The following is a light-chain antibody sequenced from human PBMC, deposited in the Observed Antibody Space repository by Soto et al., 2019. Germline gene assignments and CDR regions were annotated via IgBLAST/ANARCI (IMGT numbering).Light chain of an antibody. CDR3: MQGTHWPIT. V-gene: IGKV2-30*02. Sequence: EMPQSPLYLPVTPGESASISCRSSQSLLHSNGYNYLDWYLQRPGRSPRRLIYKVSNRDSGVPARFSGSGSGTDFALKISRVEAEDVGVYYCMQGTHWPITFGQGTRLEIK. CDR1: QSLLHSNGYNY. CDR2: KVS. J-gene: IGKJ5*01.